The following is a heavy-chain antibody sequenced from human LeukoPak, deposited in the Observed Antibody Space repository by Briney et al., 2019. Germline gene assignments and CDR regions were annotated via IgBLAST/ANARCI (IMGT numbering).Heavy chain of an antibody. D-gene: IGHD1-26*01. V-gene: IGHV4-59*01. CDR3: ARSEWEKKFDY. CDR2: IYYSGGT. Sequence: SETLSLTCTVSGGSISGYYWSWIRQPPGKGLEWIGYIYYSGGTNYNPSLKSRVTVSVDTSKNQFSLKLSSVTAADTAVYYCARSEWEKKFDYWGQGTLVTVSS. J-gene: IGHJ4*02. CDR1: GGSISGYY.